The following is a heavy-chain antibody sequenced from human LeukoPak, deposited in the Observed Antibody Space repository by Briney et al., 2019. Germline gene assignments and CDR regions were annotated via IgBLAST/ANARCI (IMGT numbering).Heavy chain of an antibody. CDR3: ARGEDVVVPAAILRGALDY. J-gene: IGHJ4*02. Sequence: PSETLSLTCAVYGGSFSGYYWSWIRQPPGKGLEWIGEINHSGSTNYNPSLKSRVTISVDTSKNQFSLKLSSVTAADTAVYYCARGEDVVVPAAILRGALDYWGQGTLVTVSS. D-gene: IGHD2-2*02. CDR1: GGSFSGYY. V-gene: IGHV4-34*01. CDR2: INHSGST.